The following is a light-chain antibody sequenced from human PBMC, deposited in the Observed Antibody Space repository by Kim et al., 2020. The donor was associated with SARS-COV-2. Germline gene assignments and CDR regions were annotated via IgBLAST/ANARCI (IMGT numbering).Light chain of an antibody. Sequence: PGHPITNSCTGISSDGYNYVSWYQQLPDKAPRLIIYDVTYRPSGISSRFSGSQSGTTASLTISGLLTEDEGDYYCSSYTIGNIFVVFGGGTQLTVL. J-gene: IGLJ2*01. V-gene: IGLV2-14*04. CDR1: SSDGYNY. CDR3: SSYTIGNIFVV. CDR2: DVT.